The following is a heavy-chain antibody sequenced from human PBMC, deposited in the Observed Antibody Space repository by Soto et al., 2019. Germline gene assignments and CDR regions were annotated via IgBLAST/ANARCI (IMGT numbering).Heavy chain of an antibody. V-gene: IGHV3-23*01. CDR1: GFTFSSYA. J-gene: IGHJ4*02. CDR3: AYSSTPFEY. CDR2: ISGSGGST. Sequence: EVQLLESGGGLVQPGGSLRLSCAASGFTFSSYAMSWVRQAPGKGLEWVSAISGSGGSTYYADSVKGRFTISRDNSKTTLYLPMNSPGAEDRAIHYCAYSSTPFEYWGQGTLVTGSS. D-gene: IGHD6-13*01.